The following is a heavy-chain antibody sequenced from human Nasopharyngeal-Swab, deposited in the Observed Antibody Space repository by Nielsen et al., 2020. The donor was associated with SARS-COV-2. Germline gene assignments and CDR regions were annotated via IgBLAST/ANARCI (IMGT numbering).Heavy chain of an antibody. V-gene: IGHV3-15*01. D-gene: IGHD2-2*01. CDR3: TTAGCSSTSCYYYYYYGMDV. CDR2: IKSKTDGGTT. J-gene: IGHJ6*02. CDR1: GSTFSNAW. Sequence: GESLKISCAASGSTFSNAWMSWVRQAPGKGLEWVGRIKSKTDGGTTDYAAPVKGRFTISRDDSKNTLYLQMNSLKTEDTAVYYCTTAGCSSTSCYYYYYYGMDVWGQGTTVTVSS.